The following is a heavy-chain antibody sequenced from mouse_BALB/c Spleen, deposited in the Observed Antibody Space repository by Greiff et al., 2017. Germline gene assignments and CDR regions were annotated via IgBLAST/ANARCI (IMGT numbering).Heavy chain of an antibody. Sequence: EVKLMESGGGLVKPGGSLKLSCAASGFTFSSYAMSWVRQTPEKRLEWVASISSGGSTYYPDSVKGRFTISSDNARNILYLQMSSLRSEDTAMYYCARCLYGNFLFAYWGQGTLVTVSA. CDR3: ARCLYGNFLFAY. J-gene: IGHJ3*01. V-gene: IGHV5-6-5*01. CDR1: GFTFSSYA. D-gene: IGHD2-1*01. CDR2: ISSGGST.